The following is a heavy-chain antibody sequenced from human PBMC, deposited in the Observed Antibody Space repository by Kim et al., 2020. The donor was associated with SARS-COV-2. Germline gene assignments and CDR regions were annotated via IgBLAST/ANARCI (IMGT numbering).Heavy chain of an antibody. V-gene: IGHV3-33*01. CDR1: GFTFSSYG. D-gene: IGHD2-15*01. CDR3: ARENVVVVAATPDYFYY. CDR2: IWYDGSNK. J-gene: IGHJ4*02. Sequence: GGSLRLSCAASGFTFSSYGMHWVRQAPGKALEWVAVIWYDGSNKYYADSVKGRFTISRDNSKNTLYLQMNSLRAEDTAVYYCARENVVVVAATPDYFYYWGQGTLVTVSS.